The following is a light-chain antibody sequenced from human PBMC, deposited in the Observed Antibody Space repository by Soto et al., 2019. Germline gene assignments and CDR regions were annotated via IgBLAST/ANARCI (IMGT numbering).Light chain of an antibody. CDR1: QSIDTW. J-gene: IGKJ1*01. CDR2: KAS. V-gene: IGKV1-5*03. CDR3: QEYRNDYGT. Sequence: QMTQSPATLAASVGDRVSITCRASQSIDTWLAWYQQKPGKAPNLLIYKASRLESGVSSRFSGSGSGTEFTLTLSSLQPEDFGTYYCQEYRNDYGTFGQGTKVEIK.